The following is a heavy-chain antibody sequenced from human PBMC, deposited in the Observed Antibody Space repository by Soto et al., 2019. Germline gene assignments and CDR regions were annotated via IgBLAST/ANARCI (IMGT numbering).Heavy chain of an antibody. Sequence: SETLSLTCTVSGGSISSGGYYWSWIRQHPGKGLEWIGYIYYSGSTYYNPSLKSRVTISVDTSKNQFSLKLSSVTAADTAVYYCAIDNPQLQRMDYFDYWGQATLVTVSS. D-gene: IGHD1-1*01. J-gene: IGHJ4*02. V-gene: IGHV4-31*03. CDR2: IYYSGST. CDR1: GGSISSGGYY. CDR3: AIDNPQLQRMDYFDY.